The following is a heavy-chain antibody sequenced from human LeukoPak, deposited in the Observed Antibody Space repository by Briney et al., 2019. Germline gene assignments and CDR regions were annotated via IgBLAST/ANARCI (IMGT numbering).Heavy chain of an antibody. CDR1: GYTFTDYY. CDR3: ARLSDSGTWNGNEVDY. CDR2: INPHSGDT. J-gene: IGHJ4*02. V-gene: IGHV1-2*04. D-gene: IGHD3-10*01. Sequence: AASVKVSCKASGYTFTDYYIHWVRQAPGQGLEWMGWINPHSGDTNYAQKFQGSVTMTRDTSISSAYMEMSRLGSDDTAVYYCARLSDSGTWNGNEVDYWGQGTLVTVSS.